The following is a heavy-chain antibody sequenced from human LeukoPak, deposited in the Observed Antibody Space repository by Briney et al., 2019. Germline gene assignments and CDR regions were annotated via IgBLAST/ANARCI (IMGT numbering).Heavy chain of an antibody. V-gene: IGHV4-39*01. D-gene: IGHD5-12*01. Sequence: SETLSLTCTVSGGSISSSSYYWGWIRQPPGKGLEWIGSIYYSGSTYYNPSLKSRVTISVDTSKNQFSLKLSSVTAADTAVYYCATPLGYSGYYWGQGTLVTVSS. CDR2: IYYSGST. CDR3: ATPLGYSGYY. J-gene: IGHJ4*02. CDR1: GGSISSSSYY.